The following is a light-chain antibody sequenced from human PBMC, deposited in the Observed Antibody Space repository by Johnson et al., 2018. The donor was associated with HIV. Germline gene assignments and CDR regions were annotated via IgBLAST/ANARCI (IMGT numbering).Light chain of an antibody. CDR1: RYNIGAGYD. CDR2: GND. V-gene: IGLV1-40*01. J-gene: IGLJ1*01. Sequence: QSVLTQPPSVSGAPGQRVTISCAGSRYNIGAGYDVHWYQQIRGAAPKLLIYGNDNRPSGVPDRFSGSKSGTSASLAITGLQAEDEADYYCGTWDSSLRTGFFGTGTKVTVL. CDR3: GTWDSSLRTGF.